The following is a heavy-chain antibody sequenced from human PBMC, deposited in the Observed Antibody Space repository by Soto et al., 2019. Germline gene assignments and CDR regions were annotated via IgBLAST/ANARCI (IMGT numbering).Heavy chain of an antibody. D-gene: IGHD3-3*01. V-gene: IGHV3-48*02. CDR2: ISSSSSTI. CDR1: GFTFSSYS. J-gene: IGHJ4*02. Sequence: VPLVESGGGLVQPGGSLRLSCAGSGFTFSSYSLNWVRQAPGKGLEWVAYISSSSSTIYYADSVKGRFTISRDNAKNSLYLQMNSPRDEDTVVYYCARGAGEEYHGFCDYWGQGTLVTVSS. CDR3: ARGAGEEYHGFCDY.